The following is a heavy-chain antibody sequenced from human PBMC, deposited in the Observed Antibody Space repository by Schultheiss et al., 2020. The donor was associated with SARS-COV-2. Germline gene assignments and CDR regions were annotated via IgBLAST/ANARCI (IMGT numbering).Heavy chain of an antibody. CDR3: ARDRGGMATDAFDI. CDR1: GGTFSSYA. CDR2: INPNSGGT. J-gene: IGHJ3*02. V-gene: IGHV1-2*02. Sequence: ASVKVSCKASGGTFSSYAIRWVRQAPGQGLEWMGWINPNSGGTNYAQKFQGRVTMTRDTSISTAYMELSRLRSDDTAVYYCARDRGGMATDAFDIWGQGTMVTVSS. D-gene: IGHD5-24*01.